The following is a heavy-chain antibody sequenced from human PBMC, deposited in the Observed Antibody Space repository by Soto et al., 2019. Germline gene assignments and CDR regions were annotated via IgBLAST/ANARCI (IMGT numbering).Heavy chain of an antibody. CDR3: ARWDGRWFDP. CDR1: GGSIRSGEHY. D-gene: IGHD1-26*01. Sequence: QVQLQESGPGLVKPSQTLSLTCTVSGGSIRSGEHYWSWIRQPPGKGLEWIGYIFYSGSTHYNPSLKSRLSVSVDTSKNQFSLNLNSVTAAHTAVYYCARWDGRWFDPWGQGTLVTVSS. CDR2: IFYSGST. J-gene: IGHJ5*02. V-gene: IGHV4-30-4*01.